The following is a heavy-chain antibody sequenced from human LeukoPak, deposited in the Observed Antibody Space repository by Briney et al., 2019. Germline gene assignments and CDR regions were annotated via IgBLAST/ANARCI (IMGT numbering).Heavy chain of an antibody. V-gene: IGHV1-69*04. CDR2: IIPIFGIA. Sequence: SVKVSCKGSGGTFSSYAISWVRQAPGQGLEWMGRIIPIFGIANNAQKFQGRVTITADKSTSTAYMELSSLRSEDTAVYYCARSYRRYGSGSYSHDYYYGMDVWGQGTTVTVSS. CDR3: ARSYRRYGSGSYSHDYYYGMDV. CDR1: GGTFSSYA. D-gene: IGHD3-10*01. J-gene: IGHJ6*02.